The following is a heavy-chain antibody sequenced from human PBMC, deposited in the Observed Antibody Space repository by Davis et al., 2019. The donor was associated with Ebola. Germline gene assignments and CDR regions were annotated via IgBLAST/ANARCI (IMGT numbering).Heavy chain of an antibody. CDR1: SGSVDTHY. CDR2: VYYRGSA. D-gene: IGHD5-24*01. J-gene: IGHJ4*01. CDR3: AGDRRGDGYASFEY. V-gene: IGHV4-59*02. Sequence: PSETLSLTCTVSSGSVDTHYWNWIRQAPGKGLEWIGSVYYRGSANYNSSLESRVTISVDTSEKQVSLRVTSVTAADTAVYFCAGDRRGDGYASFEYWGHGTTVTVSA.